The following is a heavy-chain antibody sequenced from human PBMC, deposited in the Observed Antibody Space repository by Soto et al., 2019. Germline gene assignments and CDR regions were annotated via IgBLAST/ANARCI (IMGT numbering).Heavy chain of an antibody. CDR1: GFSLSTTEVG. CDR2: IYWDDGK. J-gene: IGHJ4*02. V-gene: IGHV2-5*02. Sequence: QITLKESGPTLVKPTQTLTLTCTFSGFSLSTTEVGVAWIRQPPGKDLEWLALIYWDDGKRFSPSLKSRLTITKDTSKNQVVLRMTNMDPVDTATYYCSHRFDWYYFDYWGQGILVTVSS. CDR3: SHRFDWYYFDY. D-gene: IGHD3-9*01.